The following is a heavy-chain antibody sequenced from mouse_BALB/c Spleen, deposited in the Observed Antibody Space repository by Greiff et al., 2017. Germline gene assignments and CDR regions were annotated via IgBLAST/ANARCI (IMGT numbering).Heavy chain of an antibody. D-gene: IGHD4-1*01. CDR1: GYTFTDYA. CDR3: ASILGRGYFDV. V-gene: IGHV1S137*01. CDR2: ISTYYGDA. Sequence: QVQLKQSGAELVRPGVSVKISCKGSGYTFTDYAMHWVKQSHAKSLEWIGVISTYYGDASYNQKFKGKATMTVDKSSSTAYMELARLTSEDSAIYYCASILGRGYFDVWGAGTTVTVSS. J-gene: IGHJ1*01.